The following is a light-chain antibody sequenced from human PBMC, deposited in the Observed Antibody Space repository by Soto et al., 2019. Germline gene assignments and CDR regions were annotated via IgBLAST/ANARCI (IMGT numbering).Light chain of an antibody. Sequence: EIVLTQSPGTLSLSPGERATLSCRASQSINTRYSARYQQKPGQPPRLLIYATSGRAPGIPDRFSGSGSGTDFTLTISRLEPEDFAVYYCQQYDDSARYKFGQGTNLDIK. J-gene: IGKJ2*01. CDR2: ATS. V-gene: IGKV3-20*01. CDR1: QSINTRY. CDR3: QQYDDSARYK.